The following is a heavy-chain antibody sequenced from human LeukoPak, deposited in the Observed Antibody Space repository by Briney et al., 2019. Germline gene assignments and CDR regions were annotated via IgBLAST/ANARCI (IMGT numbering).Heavy chain of an antibody. CDR2: IYPADSDT. V-gene: IGHV5-51*01. Sequence: TGESLKISCKASGYSFTSYWIGWVRQMPGKGLEWMGIIYPADSDTIYNPSFQGQVTISAAKSISTAYLQWSSLKASDTAMYYCARPPARGYFDYWGQGTLVTVSS. J-gene: IGHJ4*02. CDR1: GYSFTSYW. D-gene: IGHD3-16*01. CDR3: ARPPARGYFDY.